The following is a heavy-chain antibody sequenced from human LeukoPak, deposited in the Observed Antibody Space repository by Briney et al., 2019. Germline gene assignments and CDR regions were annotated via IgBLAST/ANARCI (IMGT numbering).Heavy chain of an antibody. CDR3: ARQRADYFYHYLDV. J-gene: IGHJ6*03. CDR2: IYYRGIT. Sequence: PSQTLSLTCSVSGGSISSGDYYWSWIRQPPGKGLEWIGHIYYRGITYYSPSLKSRVSISIDTSENQFSLNLGSVTAADTAVYYCARQRADYFYHYLDVWGKGTSVTVSS. CDR1: GGSISSGDYY. V-gene: IGHV4-30-4*08.